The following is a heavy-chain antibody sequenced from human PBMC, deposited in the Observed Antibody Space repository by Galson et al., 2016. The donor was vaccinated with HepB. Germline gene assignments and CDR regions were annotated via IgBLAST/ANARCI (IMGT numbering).Heavy chain of an antibody. CDR2: IKQDGSGK. D-gene: IGHD3-10*01. CDR3: AKGGFRLLDT. Sequence: SLRLSCAASGFTSSTYWMSWARQAPGKGPGWVANIKQDGSGKYYVASVKGRSTTSRDNAKNSLYVHMDSLRAEDTAVDYWAKGGFRLLDTWGQGTLVTVSS. J-gene: IGHJ5*02. V-gene: IGHV3-7*05. CDR1: GFTSSTYW.